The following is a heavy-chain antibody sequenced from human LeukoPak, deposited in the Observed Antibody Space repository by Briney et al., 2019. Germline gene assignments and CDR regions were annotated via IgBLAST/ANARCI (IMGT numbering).Heavy chain of an antibody. CDR2: IKQDGREK. Sequence: GGSLRLSCAASGFTLSNYWMTWVRQAPGKGLEWVANIKQDGREKYYADSVKGRFTISRDSAKNTVYLQMNSLRAEDTAVYYCVRDNRSYNFDYWGQGTLVTVSS. D-gene: IGHD1-26*01. J-gene: IGHJ4*02. V-gene: IGHV3-7*01. CDR3: VRDNRSYNFDY. CDR1: GFTLSNYW.